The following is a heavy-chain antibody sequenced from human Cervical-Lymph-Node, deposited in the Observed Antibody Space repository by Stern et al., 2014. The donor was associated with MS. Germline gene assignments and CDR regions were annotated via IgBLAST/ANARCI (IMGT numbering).Heavy chain of an antibody. CDR3: ASANCSSTSCPNWFDP. D-gene: IGHD2-2*01. V-gene: IGHV4-30-4*08. Sequence: DQLVESGPGLVKPSQTLSLTCTVSGGSISSGDDYWSWIRQPPGKGLEWIGYIYYNGSTYYNPSLKSRATISQDTSKNQFSLNLSSVTAAHTAVYYCASANCSSTSCPNWFDPWGQGTLVTVSS. CDR2: IYYNGST. J-gene: IGHJ5*02. CDR1: GGSISSGDDY.